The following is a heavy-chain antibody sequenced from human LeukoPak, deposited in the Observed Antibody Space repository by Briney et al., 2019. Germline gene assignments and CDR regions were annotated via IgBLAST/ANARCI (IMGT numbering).Heavy chain of an antibody. D-gene: IGHD5-18*01. J-gene: IGHJ4*02. CDR2: ISSSNSYI. CDR3: ARDGGYSYGSPADY. CDR1: GFTFRTYS. Sequence: GGSLRLSCAASGFTFRTYSMNWVRQAPGKGLEWVSSISSSNSYIDYADSVKGRFTISRDNAKNSLYLQMNSLRAEDTALYYCARDGGYSYGSPADYWGQGTLVTVSS. V-gene: IGHV3-21*04.